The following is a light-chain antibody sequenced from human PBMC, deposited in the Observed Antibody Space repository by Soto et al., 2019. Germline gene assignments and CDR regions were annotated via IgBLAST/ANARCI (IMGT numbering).Light chain of an antibody. V-gene: IGLV2-14*01. J-gene: IGLJ2*01. Sequence: QSVLTQPASVSGSPGQSITISCTGSSSDVGGYNYVSWYQQHPGKAPKVMIYGVSNRPSGVSNRFSGSKSGNTASLTISGLQAEDEADYYCSSYTSSSTVVFGGGTKVTVL. CDR1: SSDVGGYNY. CDR2: GVS. CDR3: SSYTSSSTVV.